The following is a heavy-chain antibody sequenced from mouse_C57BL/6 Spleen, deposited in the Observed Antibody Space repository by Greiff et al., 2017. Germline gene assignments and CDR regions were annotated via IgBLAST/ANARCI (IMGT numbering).Heavy chain of an antibody. D-gene: IGHD2-1*01. CDR3: ARGKTYGNYVWFAY. J-gene: IGHJ3*01. CDR2: IDPSDSET. Sequence: QVQLQQPGAELVRPGSSVKLSCKASGYTFTSYWLHWVKQRPIQGLEWIGNIDPSDSETHYNQKFKDKATLTVDKSSSTAYMQLSSLTSEDSAVYYCARGKTYGNYVWFAYWGQGTLVTVSA. V-gene: IGHV1-52*01. CDR1: GYTFTSYW.